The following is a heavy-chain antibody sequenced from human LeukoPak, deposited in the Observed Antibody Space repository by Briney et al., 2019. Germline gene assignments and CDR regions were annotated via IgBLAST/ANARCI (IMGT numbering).Heavy chain of an antibody. J-gene: IGHJ3*02. CDR3: ARDGNFGYDAFDI. CDR1: GFTFSSYG. V-gene: IGHV3-33*01. D-gene: IGHD3-10*01. CDR2: IWDDGSEK. Sequence: GTSLRLSCAASGFTFSSYGMHWVRQAPGKGLEWVAVIWDDGSEKYYADSVKGRFSISRDNSKSTLYLQMNSLRAEDTAVYYCARDGNFGYDAFDIWGQGTMVTVSP.